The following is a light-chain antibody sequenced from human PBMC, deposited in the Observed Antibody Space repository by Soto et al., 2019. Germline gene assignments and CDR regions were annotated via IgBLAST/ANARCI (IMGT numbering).Light chain of an antibody. Sequence: QSVLTQPASVSGSPGQSITISCTGTSSDVGSYNLVSWYQQHPGKAPKLMIYEVSKRPSGVSNRFSGSKSGNTDSLTISGLQADDEADYNCCSYAGSSTLVFGGGTKLTVL. CDR3: CSYAGSSTLV. J-gene: IGLJ2*01. CDR2: EVS. V-gene: IGLV2-23*02. CDR1: SSDVGSYNL.